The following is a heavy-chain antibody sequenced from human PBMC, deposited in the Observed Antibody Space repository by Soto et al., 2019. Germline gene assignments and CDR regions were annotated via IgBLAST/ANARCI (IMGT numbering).Heavy chain of an antibody. D-gene: IGHD3-10*01. CDR1: GGTFSNYA. CDR2: IIPIFGRA. J-gene: IGHJ5*02. CDR3: ARDLGSKFDP. V-gene: IGHV1-69*13. Sequence: QVQLVQSGAGVKRPGSSVKVSCKASGGTFSNYAFSWVRQAPGQGLEWMGGIIPIFGRATYAQKFQGRVTITADESTSTAYMELSGLSSEDTAVYYCARDLGSKFDPWGQGTLVTVSS.